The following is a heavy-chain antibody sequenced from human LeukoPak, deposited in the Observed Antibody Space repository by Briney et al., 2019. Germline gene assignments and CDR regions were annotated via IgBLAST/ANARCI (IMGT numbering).Heavy chain of an antibody. V-gene: IGHV1-69*04. CDR2: IIPILGIA. CDR3: ARDCGRLRFLEWSFDP. J-gene: IGHJ5*02. CDR1: GGTFSSYA. D-gene: IGHD3-3*01. Sequence: ASVKVSCKASGGTFSSYAISWVRQAPGQGLEWMGRIIPILGIANYAQKFQGRVTITADESTSTAYMELSSLRSEDTAVYYCARDCGRLRFLEWSFDPWGQGTLVTVSS.